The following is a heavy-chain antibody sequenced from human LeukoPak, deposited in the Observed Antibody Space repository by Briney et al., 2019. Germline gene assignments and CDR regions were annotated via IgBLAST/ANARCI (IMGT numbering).Heavy chain of an antibody. J-gene: IGHJ4*02. D-gene: IGHD3-22*01. CDR3: ARSIRSGYYLDY. CDR1: GGTFSSYA. CDR2: IIPIFGTA. Sequence: SVKVSCKASGGTFSSYAISWVRQAPGQGLEWMGRIIPIFGTANYAQKFQGRVTITTDESTSTAYMELSSLRSEDTAVYYCARSIRSGYYLDYWGQGNLVTVSS. V-gene: IGHV1-69*05.